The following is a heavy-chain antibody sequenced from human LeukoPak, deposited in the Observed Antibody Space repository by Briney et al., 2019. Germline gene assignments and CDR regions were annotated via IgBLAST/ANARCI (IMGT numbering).Heavy chain of an antibody. J-gene: IGHJ6*02. V-gene: IGHV3-33*01. D-gene: IGHD4-17*01. CDR3: ARHPPIGSDYGYYYYYGMDF. CDR2: IWYDGSNK. Sequence: GGSLRLSCAASGFTFSSYGMHWVRQAPGKGLEWVAVIWYDGSNKYYADSVKGRFTISRDNSKNTLYLQMNSLRAEDTAVYYCARHPPIGSDYGYYYYYGMDFWGQGTTVTVSS. CDR1: GFTFSSYG.